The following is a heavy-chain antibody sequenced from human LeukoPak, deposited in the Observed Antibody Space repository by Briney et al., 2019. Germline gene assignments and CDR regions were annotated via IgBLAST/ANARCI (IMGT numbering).Heavy chain of an antibody. CDR3: ARGSSFGSY. CDR1: GFTFENYW. D-gene: IGHD6-6*01. V-gene: IGHV3-7*01. Sequence: GGSLRLSCATSGFTFENYWMHWVRQAPGRGLEWVANIKQDDSEKYYVDSVRGRFTISRDNAKNSLYLQMDSLEVEDTAVYYCARGSSFGSYWGQGTLVTVSS. J-gene: IGHJ4*02. CDR2: IKQDDSEK.